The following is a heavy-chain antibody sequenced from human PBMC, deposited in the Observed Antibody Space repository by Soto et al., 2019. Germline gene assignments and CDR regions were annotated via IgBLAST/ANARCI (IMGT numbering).Heavy chain of an antibody. CDR3: AREVGDSSVWWFDY. CDR2: ISSSSSYI. Sequence: GGSLRLSCAASGFTFSSYSMNWVRQAPGKGLEWVSSISSSSSYIYYADSVKGRFTISRDNAKNSLYLQMNSLRAEDTAVYYCAREVGDSSVWWFDYWGQGTLVTVSS. V-gene: IGHV3-21*01. D-gene: IGHD3-22*01. CDR1: GFTFSSYS. J-gene: IGHJ5*01.